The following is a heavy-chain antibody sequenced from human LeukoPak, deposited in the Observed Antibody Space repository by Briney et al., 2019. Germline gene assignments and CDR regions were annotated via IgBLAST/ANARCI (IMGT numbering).Heavy chain of an antibody. CDR2: ISGSGGST. D-gene: IGHD2-8*01. CDR3: AKDPWAYCTNGVCSAY. CDR1: GFTFSSYA. V-gene: IGHV3-23*01. J-gene: IGHJ4*02. Sequence: GGSLRLSCAASGFTFSSYATSWVRQAPGKGLEWVSAISGSGGSTYYADSVKGRFTISRDNSKNTLYLQMNSLRAEDTAVYYCAKDPWAYCTNGVCSAYWGQGTLVTVSS.